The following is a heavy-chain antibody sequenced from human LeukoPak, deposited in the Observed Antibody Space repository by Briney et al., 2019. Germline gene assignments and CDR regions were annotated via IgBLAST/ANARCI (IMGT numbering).Heavy chain of an antibody. CDR2: IRYDGNSN. CDR3: AKEEVISGNHGVYFDY. V-gene: IGHV3-30*02. D-gene: IGHD3-22*01. Sequence: GGSLRLSCAASGFTFRSYGMHWVRQAPGKGLEGVAFIRYDGNSNYYADSVKGGFTISRDNSRSTLYLQMNSLRAEDTAVYYCAKEEVISGNHGVYFDYWGQGTLVTVSS. J-gene: IGHJ4*02. CDR1: GFTFRSYG.